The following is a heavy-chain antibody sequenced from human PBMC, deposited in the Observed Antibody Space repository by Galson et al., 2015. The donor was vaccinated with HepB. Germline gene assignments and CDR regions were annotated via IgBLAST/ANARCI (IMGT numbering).Heavy chain of an antibody. Sequence: SLRLPCAGSGFNFGEYAMSWFRQAPGKGLEWVSYISSSSSTIYYADSVKGRFTISRDNAKNSLYLQMNSLRAEDTAVYYCARDKNHFDYWGQGTLVTVSS. CDR2: ISSSSSTI. V-gene: IGHV3-48*01. CDR3: ARDKNHFDY. D-gene: IGHD2/OR15-2a*01. CDR1: GFNFGEYA. J-gene: IGHJ4*02.